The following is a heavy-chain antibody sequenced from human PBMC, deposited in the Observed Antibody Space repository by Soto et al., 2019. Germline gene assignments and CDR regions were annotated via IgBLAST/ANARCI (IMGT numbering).Heavy chain of an antibody. V-gene: IGHV4-59*08. CDR3: ANYGDYSTTAGWFDP. D-gene: IGHD4-17*01. J-gene: IGHJ5*02. Sequence: SETLSLTCTVSGGSISSYYWSWIRQPPGKGLEWIGYIYYSGSTNYNPSLKSRVTISVDTSKNQFSLKLSSVTAADTAVYYCANYGDYSTTAGWFDPWGQGTLVTVSS. CDR1: GGSISSYY. CDR2: IYYSGST.